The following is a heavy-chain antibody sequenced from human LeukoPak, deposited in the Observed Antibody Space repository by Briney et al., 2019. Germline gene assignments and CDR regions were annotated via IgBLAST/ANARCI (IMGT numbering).Heavy chain of an antibody. D-gene: IGHD2-15*01. CDR3: DGVDYYYYMDV. V-gene: IGHV4-59*01. CDR2: IYYSGST. CDR1: GGSISSYY. J-gene: IGHJ6*03. Sequence: SETLSLTCTVSGGSISSYYWSWIRQPPEKGLEWIGYIYYSGSTNYNPSLKSRVTISVDTSKNQFSLKLSSVTAADTAVYYCDGVDYYYYMDVWGKGTTVTVSS.